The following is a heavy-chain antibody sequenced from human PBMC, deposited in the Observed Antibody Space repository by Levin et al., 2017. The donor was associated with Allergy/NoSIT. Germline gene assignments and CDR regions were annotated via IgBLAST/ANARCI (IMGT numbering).Heavy chain of an antibody. J-gene: IGHJ4*02. Sequence: SQTLSLTCTVSGGSISSSSFYWGWIRQPPGKRLEWIGSLYYSGSTYYNPSLQSRVTISIDTSKNQFSLKLSSVTAADTAVYYCASDPVTPVTPFENWGQGILVTVSS. CDR3: ASDPVTPVTPFEN. CDR2: LYYSGST. V-gene: IGHV4-39*07. D-gene: IGHD4-17*01. CDR1: GGSISSSSFY.